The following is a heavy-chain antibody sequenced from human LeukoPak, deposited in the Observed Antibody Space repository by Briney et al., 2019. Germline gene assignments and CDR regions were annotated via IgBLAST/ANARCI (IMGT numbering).Heavy chain of an antibody. CDR3: ARDPRGITGTTKALRQGSYFDY. D-gene: IGHD1-7*01. J-gene: IGHJ4*02. CDR2: IFYRGST. V-gene: IGHV4-59*02. CDR1: GDSVSNNY. Sequence: SETLSLTCTVSGDSVSNNYWNWIRQPPGKGLEWIGYIFYRGSTNYNPSLKSRVTISVDTSKNQFSLKLSSVTAADTAVYYCARDPRGITGTTKALRQGSYFDYWAREPWSPSPQ.